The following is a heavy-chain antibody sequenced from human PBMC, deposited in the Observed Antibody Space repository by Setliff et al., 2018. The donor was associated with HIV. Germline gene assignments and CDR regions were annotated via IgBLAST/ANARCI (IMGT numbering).Heavy chain of an antibody. CDR1: GGSISSSSHY. V-gene: IGHV4-39*01. CDR3: ARHLWFYYVAESYGYFDT. J-gene: IGHJ4*02. D-gene: IGHD3-10*01. CDR2: IYYSGST. Sequence: SETLSLTCTVSGGSISSSSHYWGWIRQSPGKGLEWIGSIYYSGSTYYNSSLKSRVTIFVDTSKNQLSLKLRSVTAADTAVYYCARHLWFYYVAESYGYFDTGARDPWSPSPQ.